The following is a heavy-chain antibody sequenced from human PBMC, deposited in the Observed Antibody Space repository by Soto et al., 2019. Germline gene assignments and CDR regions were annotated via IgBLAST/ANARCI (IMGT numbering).Heavy chain of an antibody. CDR2: ISTYNGLT. CDR1: GYSFTSYG. V-gene: IGHV1-18*04. Sequence: QLQLVQSGAEVKQPGASVKVSCRASGYSFTSYGINWVRQAPGQGPEWRGRISTYNGLTKYAQKFQGRVTMTKDTSTSTAYMELRSLRYDATAVYYCARDLREGYNFGDWFAPWGQGSLVTVSS. J-gene: IGHJ5*02. D-gene: IGHD1-1*01. CDR3: ARDLREGYNFGDWFAP.